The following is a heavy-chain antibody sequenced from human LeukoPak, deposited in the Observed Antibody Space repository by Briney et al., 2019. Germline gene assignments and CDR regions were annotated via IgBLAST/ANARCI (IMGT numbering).Heavy chain of an antibody. CDR3: ARGYYDSSGLSSSAFDL. J-gene: IGHJ3*01. CDR2: INAGNDYT. CDR1: GGTFSSYA. Sequence: ASVKVSCKASGGTFSSYAISWVRQAPGQRLEWMGWINAGNDYTKYSQKLQGRVTITRDTSASTAYMELSSLRSEDTAVYYCARGYYDSSGLSSSAFDLWGQGTMVTVSS. D-gene: IGHD3-22*01. V-gene: IGHV1-3*01.